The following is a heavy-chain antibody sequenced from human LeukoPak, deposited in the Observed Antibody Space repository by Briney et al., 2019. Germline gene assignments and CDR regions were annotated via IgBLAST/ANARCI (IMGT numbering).Heavy chain of an antibody. CDR2: INPNSGGT. V-gene: IGHV1-2*04. J-gene: IGHJ4*02. Sequence: ASVKVSCKASGYTFTGYYMHWVRQAPGQGLEWMGWINPNSGGTNYAQKFQGWVTMTRDTSISIAYMELSRLRSDDTVVYYCARAESLYYDILTGYYYFDYWGQGTLVTVSS. CDR1: GYTFTGYY. D-gene: IGHD3-9*01. CDR3: ARAESLYYDILTGYYYFDY.